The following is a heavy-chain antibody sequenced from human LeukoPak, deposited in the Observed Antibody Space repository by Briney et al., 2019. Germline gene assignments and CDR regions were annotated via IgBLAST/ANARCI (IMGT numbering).Heavy chain of an antibody. Sequence: SVKVSCKASGGTFSSYAISWVRQAPGQGLEWMGGIIPIFGTANHAQKFQGRVPITADESTSTAYMELSSLRSEDTAVYYCARDYGDYPVGFDYWGQGTLVTVSS. V-gene: IGHV1-69*13. CDR1: GGTFSSYA. D-gene: IGHD4-17*01. J-gene: IGHJ4*02. CDR3: ARDYGDYPVGFDY. CDR2: IIPIFGTA.